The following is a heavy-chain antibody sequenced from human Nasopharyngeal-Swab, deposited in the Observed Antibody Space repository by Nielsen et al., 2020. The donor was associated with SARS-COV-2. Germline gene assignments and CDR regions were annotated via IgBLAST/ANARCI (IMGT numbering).Heavy chain of an antibody. CDR1: GGSISSYY. J-gene: IGHJ3*02. Sequence: SETLSLTCTVSGGSISSYYWSWIRQPPGKGLEWIGYIYYSGSTYYNPSLKSRVTISVDTSKNQFSLKLSSVTAADTAVYYCARARITMIVVVNAFDTWGQGTMVTVSS. CDR2: IYYSGST. CDR3: ARARITMIVVVNAFDT. V-gene: IGHV4-59*06. D-gene: IGHD3-22*01.